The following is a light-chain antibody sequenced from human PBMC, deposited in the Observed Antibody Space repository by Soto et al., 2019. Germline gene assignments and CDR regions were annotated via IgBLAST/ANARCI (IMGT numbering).Light chain of an antibody. V-gene: IGKV3-15*01. CDR2: DAS. CDR1: EGVGLK. CDR3: QHYSDSPT. Sequence: EIVMTQSPATLSVSPGERVTLSCRASEGVGLKLAWYQLKPGLPPRLLFYDASTRATGLPARFSGSGAGIEFTLSISSLQSEDFATYYCQHYSDSPTFGQGTKVDIK. J-gene: IGKJ1*01.